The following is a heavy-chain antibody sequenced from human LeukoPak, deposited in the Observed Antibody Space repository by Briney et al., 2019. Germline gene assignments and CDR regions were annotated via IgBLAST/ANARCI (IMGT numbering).Heavy chain of an antibody. CDR1: GDSISSSSSY. J-gene: IGHJ4*02. V-gene: IGHV4-39*01. CDR2: IYYSGST. CDR3: ARHTVWVGYD. D-gene: IGHD5-12*01. Sequence: PSETPSLTCTVSGDSISSSSSYWGWIRQPPGKGLEWIGSIYYSGSTYYNPSLKSRVTISVDTSKSQFSLKLNSVTAADTAVYYCARHTVWVGYDWGQGTLVTVSS.